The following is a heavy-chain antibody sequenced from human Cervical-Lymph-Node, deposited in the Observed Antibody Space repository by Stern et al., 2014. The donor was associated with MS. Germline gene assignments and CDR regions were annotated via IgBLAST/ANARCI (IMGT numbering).Heavy chain of an antibody. V-gene: IGHV4-59*01. J-gene: IGHJ4*02. CDR1: YDSISSYY. D-gene: IGHD3-22*01. CDR2: INYRRNP. Sequence: QVQLVESGPGLVKPSETLSLTCTVSYDSISSYYWTWLRQPPGKGLEWLGYINYRRNPNYNPALKSRVTISVDTSKNQFSLKLTSVTAADTAVYYCARAFSDYHDSTPGYWGQGTLVTVSS. CDR3: ARAFSDYHDSTPGY.